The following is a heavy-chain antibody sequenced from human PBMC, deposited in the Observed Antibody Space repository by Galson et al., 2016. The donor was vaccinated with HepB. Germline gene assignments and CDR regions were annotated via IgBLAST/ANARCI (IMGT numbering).Heavy chain of an antibody. CDR1: GGSFSSYY. D-gene: IGHD5-12*01. CDR3: ATLGGYDSDYYFDY. CDR2: VYSSGGT. J-gene: IGHJ4*02. V-gene: IGHV4-59*01. Sequence: SETLSLTCTVSGGSFSSYYWSWVRQPPGKGLECIGYVYSSGGTTYNPSLKSRVTISLDTSKRQLSLKMSPVTAADTAVYYCATLGGYDSDYYFDYWGRGTLVTVSS.